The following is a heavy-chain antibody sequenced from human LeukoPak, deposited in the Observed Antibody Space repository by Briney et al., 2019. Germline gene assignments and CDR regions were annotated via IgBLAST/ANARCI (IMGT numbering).Heavy chain of an antibody. CDR1: GGTFSSYA. Sequence: GSSVKVSCKASGGTFSSYAISWVRQAPGQGLEWMGRIIPILGIANYAQKFLGRVTITADKSTSTAYMELSSLRSEDTAVYYCARGSSTSSYYYYCMDVWGQGTTVTVSS. V-gene: IGHV1-69*04. J-gene: IGHJ6*01. CDR3: ARGSSTSSYYYYCMDV. D-gene: IGHD2-2*01. CDR2: IIPILGIA.